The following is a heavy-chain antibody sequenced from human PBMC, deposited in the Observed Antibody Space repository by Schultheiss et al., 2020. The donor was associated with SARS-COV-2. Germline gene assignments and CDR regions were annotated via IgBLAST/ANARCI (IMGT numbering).Heavy chain of an antibody. D-gene: IGHD3-3*01. CDR2: IYTSGST. Sequence: GSLRLSCTVSGGSISSYYWSWIRQPAGKGLEWIGRIYTSGSTNYNPSLKSRVTMSVDTSKNQFSLKLSSVTAADTAVYYCARDGGFPYDFWSGYYLNWFDPWGQGTLVTVSS. CDR1: GGSISSYY. J-gene: IGHJ5*02. V-gene: IGHV4-4*07. CDR3: ARDGGFPYDFWSGYYLNWFDP.